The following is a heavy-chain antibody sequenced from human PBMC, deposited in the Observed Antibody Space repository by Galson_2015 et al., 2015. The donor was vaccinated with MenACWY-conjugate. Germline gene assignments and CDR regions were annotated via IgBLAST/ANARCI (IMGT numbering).Heavy chain of an antibody. D-gene: IGHD1/OR15-1a*01. CDR1: GDTFTTYS. J-gene: IGHJ4*02. CDR2: LNPDSGST. CDR3: AKEQGNKVYFFDY. Sequence: SVKVSCKASGDTFTTYSVHWVRQAPGQGLEWMGILNPDSGSTAYAPKFQGRITMTRDASTSTVYMALSSLRSEDTAVYYCAKEQGNKVYFFDYCDQAPQVAVSS. V-gene: IGHV1-46*01.